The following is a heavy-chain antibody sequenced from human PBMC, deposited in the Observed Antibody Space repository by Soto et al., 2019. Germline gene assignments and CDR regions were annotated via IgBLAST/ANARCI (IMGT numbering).Heavy chain of an antibody. D-gene: IGHD2-15*01. CDR3: ATMGGYCSGGSCYNFDY. CDR1: GYTFTSYD. CDR2: ISAYNGNT. Sequence: ASVKVSCKASGYTFTSYDITWVRQAPGQGLEWMGWISAYNGNTNYAQKLQGRVTMTTDTSTSTAYMELRSLRSDDTAVYYCATMGGYCSGGSCYNFDYWGQGTLVTAPQ. V-gene: IGHV1-18*01. J-gene: IGHJ4*02.